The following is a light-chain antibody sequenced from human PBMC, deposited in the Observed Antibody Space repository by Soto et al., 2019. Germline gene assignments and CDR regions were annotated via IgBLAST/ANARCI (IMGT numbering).Light chain of an antibody. V-gene: IGLV2-14*01. CDR1: SSDVGGYNY. CDR3: SSYTSSSTLV. J-gene: IGLJ2*01. CDR2: DVS. Sequence: QSVLTQPASVSGSPGQSITISCTGTSSDVGGYNYVSWYHQHPGKAPKLMIYDVSNRPSGVSNRFSGSKSGNTASLTISGRQAEDEADYYCSSYTSSSTLVVGGGTKLTVL.